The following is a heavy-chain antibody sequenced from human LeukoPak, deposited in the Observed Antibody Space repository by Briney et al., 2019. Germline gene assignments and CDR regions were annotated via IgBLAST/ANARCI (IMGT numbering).Heavy chain of an antibody. CDR3: AELGITMIGGV. J-gene: IGHJ6*04. CDR2: SSSSGSTI. Sequence: GGSLRLSCAASGFTFSSYEMNWVRQAPGKGLEWVSYSSSSGSTIYYADSVKGRFTISRDNAKNSLYLQMNSLRAEDTAVYYCAELGITMIGGVWGKGTTVTISS. CDR1: GFTFSSYE. V-gene: IGHV3-48*03. D-gene: IGHD3-10*02.